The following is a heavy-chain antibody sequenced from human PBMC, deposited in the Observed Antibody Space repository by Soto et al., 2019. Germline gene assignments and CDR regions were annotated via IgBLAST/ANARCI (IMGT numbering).Heavy chain of an antibody. CDR3: ARGLGYDSTDYYYAY. Sequence: QVQLVQSGAEVRKPGSSVRVSCKASGGSFNRHTISWVRQAPGQGLEWMGGIIPIFGTANHAQKFQGRVTIIADEARSRVYMELRSLRSDDTAIYYCARGLGYDSTDYYYAYWGQGTLVIVSS. J-gene: IGHJ4*02. CDR1: GGSFNRHT. CDR2: IIPIFGTA. V-gene: IGHV1-69*01. D-gene: IGHD3-22*01.